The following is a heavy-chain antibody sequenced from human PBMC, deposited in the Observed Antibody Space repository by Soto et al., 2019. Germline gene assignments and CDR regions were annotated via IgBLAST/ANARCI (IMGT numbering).Heavy chain of an antibody. Sequence: SETLSLTCTVSGGSISSSSYYWGWIRQPPGKGLEWIGSIYYSGSTYYNPSLKSRVTISVDTSKNQFSLKLSSVTAADTAVYYCARQSDDYGDYCCLFDYWGQGTLVTVSS. D-gene: IGHD4-17*01. V-gene: IGHV4-39*01. CDR1: GGSISSSSYY. J-gene: IGHJ4*02. CDR2: IYYSGST. CDR3: ARQSDDYGDYCCLFDY.